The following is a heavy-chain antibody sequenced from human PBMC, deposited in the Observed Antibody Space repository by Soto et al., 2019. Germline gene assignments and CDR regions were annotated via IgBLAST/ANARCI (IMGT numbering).Heavy chain of an antibody. Sequence: SETRSLTCSVSGGSISSAGYYWSWLRQPPGKGLEWIGYSYYTGSSFYNPSLKGRVTISVDTSKNQFSLNLSSVTAADTAVYYFVREPAGPSMVTTPANAAFYPWAHGTMATVSS. V-gene: IGHV4-30-4*08. CDR2: SYYTGSS. CDR3: VREPAGPSMVTTPANAAFYP. J-gene: IGHJ3*01. CDR1: GGSISSAGYY. D-gene: IGHD4-17*01.